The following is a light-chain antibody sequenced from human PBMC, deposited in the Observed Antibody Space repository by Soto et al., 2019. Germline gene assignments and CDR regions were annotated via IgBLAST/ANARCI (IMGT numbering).Light chain of an antibody. Sequence: EIVLTQSPGTLSLSPGEGATLSCRASQSVTSSYLAWFQQKPGQAPRLLIYGASSRATGIPDRFSGSGSGKDFTLSISRLEPEDFAVYYCQQYGSSPPWTFGQGTKVES. CDR3: QQYGSSPPWT. CDR2: GAS. V-gene: IGKV3-20*01. CDR1: QSVTSSY. J-gene: IGKJ1*01.